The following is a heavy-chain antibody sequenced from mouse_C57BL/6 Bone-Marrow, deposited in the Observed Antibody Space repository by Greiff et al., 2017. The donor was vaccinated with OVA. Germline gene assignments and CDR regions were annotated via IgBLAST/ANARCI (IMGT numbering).Heavy chain of an antibody. J-gene: IGHJ4*01. CDR3: AKNRQRWFLYAMDY. V-gene: IGHV2-5*01. CDR1: GFSLTSYG. Sequence: VKLVESGPGLVQPSQSLSITCTVSGFSLTSYGVHWVRQSPGKGLEWLGVIWRGGSTDYNAAFMSRLSITKDNSKSQVFFKMNSLQADDTAIYYCAKNRQRWFLYAMDYWGQGTSVTVSS. CDR2: IWRGGST. D-gene: IGHD2-3*01.